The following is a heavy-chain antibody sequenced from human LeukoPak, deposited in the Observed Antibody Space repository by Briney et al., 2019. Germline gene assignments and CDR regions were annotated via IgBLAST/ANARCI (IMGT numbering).Heavy chain of an antibody. J-gene: IGHJ3*02. D-gene: IGHD2-2*01. Sequence: GGSLRLSCAASGFTFSSYSMNWVRQAPGKGLEWVSSISSSSSYIYYADSVKGRFTISRDNAKNSLYLQMNSLRAEDTAVYYCARPIRKLLFDDAFDIWGRGTMVTVSS. CDR3: ARPIRKLLFDDAFDI. CDR2: ISSSSSYI. V-gene: IGHV3-21*01. CDR1: GFTFSSYS.